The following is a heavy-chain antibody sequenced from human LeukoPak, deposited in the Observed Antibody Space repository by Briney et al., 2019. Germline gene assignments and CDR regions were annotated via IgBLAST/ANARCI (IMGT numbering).Heavy chain of an antibody. CDR2: ISRSSSYI. V-gene: IGHV3-21*01. J-gene: IGHJ4*02. D-gene: IGHD2-2*01. CDR1: GFTFSSYS. Sequence: MAGGSLRLSCAASGFTFSSYSMNGVREAPGKGREWVSSISRSSSYIYYADSVKGRFTISRDNAKNSLYLQMNSLRAEDTAVYYCARDYCSSTSCYIDYWGQGTLVTVSS. CDR3: ARDYCSSTSCYIDY.